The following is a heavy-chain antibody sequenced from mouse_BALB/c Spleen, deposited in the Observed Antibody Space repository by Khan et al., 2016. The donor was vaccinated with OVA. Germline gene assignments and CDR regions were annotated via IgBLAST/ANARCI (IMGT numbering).Heavy chain of an antibody. V-gene: IGHV5-9-3*01. D-gene: IGHD1-1*01. Sequence: EVELVESGGGLVQPGGSLKLSCAASGFTFSTYAMSWVRQTPEKRLEWVATISGGGTYTYYPDSVKGRFTISRDNAKNTLFLQMSSLRSEETAMYYCARPPITTVVATSYWFFDVWGAGTTVTVSS. J-gene: IGHJ1*01. CDR3: ARPPITTVVATSYWFFDV. CDR1: GFTFSTYA. CDR2: ISGGGTYT.